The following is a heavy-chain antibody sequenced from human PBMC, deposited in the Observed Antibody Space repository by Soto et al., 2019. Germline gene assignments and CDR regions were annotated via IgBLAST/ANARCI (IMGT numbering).Heavy chain of an antibody. Sequence: GGSLRLSCADSGFTFRSYAMTWVRQAPGKGLECVSAISGSGGTTYYADSVKGRFTISRDNSKSTLFLQMNSLRAEDTAVYYCSKDSFCSGGSCYTDCWGQGTLVTVSS. CDR1: GFTFRSYA. V-gene: IGHV3-23*01. J-gene: IGHJ4*02. D-gene: IGHD2-15*01. CDR3: SKDSFCSGGSCYTDC. CDR2: ISGSGGTT.